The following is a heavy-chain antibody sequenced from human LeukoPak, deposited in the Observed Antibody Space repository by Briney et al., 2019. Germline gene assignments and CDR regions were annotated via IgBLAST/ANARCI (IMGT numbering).Heavy chain of an antibody. CDR2: SRNKAKSYTT. CDR3: VKLELTSHIDV. CDR1: GFTFSDHY. Sequence: PGGSLRLSCAASGFTFSDHYMDWVRQAPGKGLEWVGRSRNKAKSYTTEYAASVNGRFTISRDDSKNSLFLQMNSLKTVDTAVYYCVKLELTSHIDVWGKGTTVTVSS. V-gene: IGHV3-72*01. D-gene: IGHD1-7*01. J-gene: IGHJ6*03.